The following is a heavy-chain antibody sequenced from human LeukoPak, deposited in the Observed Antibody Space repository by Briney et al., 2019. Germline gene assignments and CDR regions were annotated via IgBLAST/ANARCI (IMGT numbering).Heavy chain of an antibody. CDR1: GGSINNYY. Sequence: SETLSLTCTASGGSINNYYWSWIRQAAGKGLEWIGRIYTRGSTNYNPSLMSRVTMSVDTSKHQFSLKQSSVTAADTAVFYCARGRYCSADICSGGYVFDIWGQGTMVCVSS. J-gene: IGHJ3*02. CDR2: IYTRGST. CDR3: ARGRYCSADICSGGYVFDI. V-gene: IGHV4-4*07. D-gene: IGHD2-15*01.